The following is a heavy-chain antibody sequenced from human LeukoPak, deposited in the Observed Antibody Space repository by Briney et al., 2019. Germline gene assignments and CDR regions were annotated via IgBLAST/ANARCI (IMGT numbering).Heavy chain of an antibody. D-gene: IGHD6-19*01. CDR1: GCTFTGYY. J-gene: IGHJ3*02. CDR2: INPNSGGT. V-gene: IGHV1-2*04. CDR3: ARGRLAVAGALDAFDI. Sequence: GASVKVSCKASGCTFTGYYMHWVRQAPGQGLEWMGWINPNSGGTNYAQKFQGWVTMTRDTSISTAYMELSRLRSDDTAVYYCARGRLAVAGALDAFDIWGQGTMVTVSS.